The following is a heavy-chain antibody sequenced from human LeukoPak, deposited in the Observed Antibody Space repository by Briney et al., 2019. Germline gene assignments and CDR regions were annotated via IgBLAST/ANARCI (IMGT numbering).Heavy chain of an antibody. CDR3: ARYYGSGSLDY. D-gene: IGHD3-10*01. J-gene: IGHJ4*02. CDR2: ISYDGSNK. V-gene: IGHV3-30*03. Sequence: GGSLRLSCAASGFTFSDYGMHWVRQAPGKRREWVALISYDGSNKYYADSVKGRFTISRDTSKNTLHLQMDSLRVEDTAMYYCARYYGSGSLDYWGQGTLVTVSS. CDR1: GFTFSDYG.